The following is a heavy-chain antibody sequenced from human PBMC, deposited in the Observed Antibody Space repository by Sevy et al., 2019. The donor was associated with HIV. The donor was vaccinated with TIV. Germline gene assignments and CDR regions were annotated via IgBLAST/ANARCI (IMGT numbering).Heavy chain of an antibody. V-gene: IGHV3-23*01. Sequence: GGSLRLSCAVSGFNFNIYSMSWVRQAPGKGLEWVSTLSFVCGKINYADSVKGRFIISRDDSKNTLYLQMNSLRAEDTAVYFCAREGGTRPHDYWGQGTLVTVSS. CDR2: LSFVCGKI. CDR1: GFNFNIYS. D-gene: IGHD2-8*01. CDR3: AREGGTRPHDY. J-gene: IGHJ4*02.